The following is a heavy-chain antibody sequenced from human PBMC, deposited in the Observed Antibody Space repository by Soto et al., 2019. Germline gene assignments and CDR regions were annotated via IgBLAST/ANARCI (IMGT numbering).Heavy chain of an antibody. CDR1: GFTFSSYA. V-gene: IGHV3-30*04. J-gene: IGHJ2*01. CDR3: ARGGRRSSWYSLNWYFDL. D-gene: IGHD6-13*01. Sequence: QVQLVDSGGGVVQPGRSLRLSCAASGFTFSSYAMHGVRRAPGKGLVWVAVISYDGRSAYYADSVKGRFTISRDNSKNTLDLQMNSLRTEDTAVFYWARGGRRSSWYSLNWYFDLWGRGTLVTVSA. CDR2: ISYDGRSA.